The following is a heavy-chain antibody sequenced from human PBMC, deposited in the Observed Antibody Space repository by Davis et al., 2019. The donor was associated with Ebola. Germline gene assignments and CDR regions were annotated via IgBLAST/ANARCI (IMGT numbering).Heavy chain of an antibody. Sequence: PGGSLRLSCVASGFTFNTYAMAWVRQAPGKGLEWISYISSSSSTIYYADSVKGRFTISRDNAKSSLCLQMNSLRAEDTSVYYCARGGTYFDYWGQGTLVTVSS. CDR1: GFTFNTYA. CDR3: ARGGTYFDY. J-gene: IGHJ4*02. CDR2: ISSSSSTI. V-gene: IGHV3-48*04. D-gene: IGHD1-26*01.